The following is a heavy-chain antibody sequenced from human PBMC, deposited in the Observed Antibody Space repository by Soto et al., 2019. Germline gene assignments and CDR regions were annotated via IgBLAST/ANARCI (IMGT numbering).Heavy chain of an antibody. D-gene: IGHD3-9*01. Sequence: PGGSLRLSCAASGFTFSNAWMSWVRQAPGKGLEWVGRIKSKTDGGTTDYAAPVKGRFTISRDDSKNTLYLQMNSLKTEDTAVYYCTTGGSGYDILTGTYLFDYWGQGTLVTVSS. CDR1: GFTFSNAW. CDR2: IKSKTDGGTT. CDR3: TTGGSGYDILTGTYLFDY. J-gene: IGHJ4*02. V-gene: IGHV3-15*01.